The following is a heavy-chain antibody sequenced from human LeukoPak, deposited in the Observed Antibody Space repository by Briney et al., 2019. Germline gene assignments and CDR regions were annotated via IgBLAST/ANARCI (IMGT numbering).Heavy chain of an antibody. CDR2: ISGSGGST. V-gene: IGHV3-23*01. J-gene: IGHJ4*02. CDR1: GFTFSSYV. Sequence: PGGSLRLSCAASGFTFSSYVMSWVRQAPGKGLEWVSAISGSGGSTYYADSVKGRFTILRDNSKNTLYLQMNSLRAEDTAVYYCAKDWRRGYSYGFDYWGQGTLVTVSS. D-gene: IGHD5-18*01. CDR3: AKDWRRGYSYGFDY.